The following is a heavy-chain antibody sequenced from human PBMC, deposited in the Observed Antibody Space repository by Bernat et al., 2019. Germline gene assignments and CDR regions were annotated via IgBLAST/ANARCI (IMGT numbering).Heavy chain of an antibody. D-gene: IGHD5-24*01. V-gene: IGHV3-66*04. J-gene: IGHJ2*01. CDR1: GFTVSSNY. CDR2: IYSGGST. CDR3: ARLDGYLPRELWYFDL. Sequence: EVQLVESGGGLVQPGGSLRLSCAASGFTVSSNYMSWVRQAPGKGLEWVSVIYSGGSTYNADSGKGRFTISRDNSKNTLYLQMNSLRAEDTAVYYCARLDGYLPRELWYFDLWGRGTLVTVSS.